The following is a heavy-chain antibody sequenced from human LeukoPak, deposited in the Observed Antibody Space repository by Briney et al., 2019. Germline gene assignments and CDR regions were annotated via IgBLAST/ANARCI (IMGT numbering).Heavy chain of an antibody. CDR2: VFTSGTT. V-gene: IGHV4-61*02. Sequence: SETLSLTCSVSGASISRDSYHWSWIRQPAGKGLECIGRVFTSGTTNYNPSLKSRVTISVDTSKNQFSLQLNSVTPEDTAVYYCARQGPSRLVRWGPYFDYWGQGTLVTVSS. J-gene: IGHJ4*02. CDR3: ARQGPSRLVRWGPYFDY. D-gene: IGHD6-19*01. CDR1: GASISRDSYH.